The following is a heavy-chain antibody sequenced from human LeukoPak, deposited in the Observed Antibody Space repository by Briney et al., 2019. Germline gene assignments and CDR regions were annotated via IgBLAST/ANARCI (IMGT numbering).Heavy chain of an antibody. Sequence: SETLSLTCTVSGGSISSSNYYWGWIRQPPGKGLEWIGSIYYSGSTYYNPSLRSRVTISVDTSKNQFSLKLSSVTAADTAVYYCAREYGSSSCFDSWGQGTLVTVSS. V-gene: IGHV4-39*07. D-gene: IGHD6-6*01. CDR1: GGSISSSNYY. CDR3: AREYGSSSCFDS. J-gene: IGHJ4*02. CDR2: IYYSGST.